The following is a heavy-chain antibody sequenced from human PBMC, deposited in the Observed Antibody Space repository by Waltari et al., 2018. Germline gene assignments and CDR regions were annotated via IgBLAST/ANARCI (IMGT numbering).Heavy chain of an antibody. CDR3: ARATSGGLYDSSGYYLEDAFDI. V-gene: IGHV1-69*05. CDR2: IIPIFGTA. Sequence: QVQLVQSGAEVKKPGSSVKVSCKASGGTFSSYAISWVRQAPGHGLEWMGGIIPIFGTANYAQKFQGRVTITTDESTSTAYMELSSLRSEDTAVYYCARATSGGLYDSSGYYLEDAFDIWGQGTMVTVSS. D-gene: IGHD3-22*01. J-gene: IGHJ3*02. CDR1: GGTFSSYA.